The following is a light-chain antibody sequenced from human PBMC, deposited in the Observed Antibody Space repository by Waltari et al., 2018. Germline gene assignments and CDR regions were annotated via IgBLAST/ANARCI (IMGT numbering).Light chain of an antibody. V-gene: IGLV1-40*01. J-gene: IGLJ3*02. CDR3: QSYDSSLSGSV. CDR2: GNS. Sequence: QSVLTQPPSVSGAPGQGVTISCTGSSSNIGAGYDVHWYQQLPGTAPKLLVYGNSHRPAGVPDRFSGSKSGPSASLAITGLQAEDEADYYCQSYDSSLSGSVFGGGTKLTVL. CDR1: SSNIGAGYD.